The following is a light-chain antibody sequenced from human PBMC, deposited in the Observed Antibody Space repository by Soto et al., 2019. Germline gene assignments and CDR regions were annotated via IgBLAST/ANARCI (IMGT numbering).Light chain of an antibody. Sequence: DIQMTQSPSTLSASVGDRVTITCRASQSISGWLSWYQQKPGEAPKLLIYDASSLDSGVPSRFSGSGSGTQFTLTISSLQPDDTATYYCQQYNSYSLTFGGGTKVAIK. CDR3: QQYNSYSLT. CDR1: QSISGW. CDR2: DAS. J-gene: IGKJ4*01. V-gene: IGKV1-5*01.